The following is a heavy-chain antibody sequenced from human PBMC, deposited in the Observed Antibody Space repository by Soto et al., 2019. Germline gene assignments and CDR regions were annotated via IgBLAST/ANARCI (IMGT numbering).Heavy chain of an antibody. J-gene: IGHJ4*02. V-gene: IGHV3-53*02. D-gene: IGHD3-16*01. CDR2: IYSSGNT. Sequence: EVQLVETGGGLIQPGGSLRLSCAVSGFTDRSNYMSWVRQAPGKGLEWVSIIYSSGNTYYADSVKGRFTMSRDTSNNTVFLQMSSLRAEDTAVYYCARVSSPFGYWGQGTLVTVSS. CDR3: ARVSSPFGY. CDR1: GFTDRSNY.